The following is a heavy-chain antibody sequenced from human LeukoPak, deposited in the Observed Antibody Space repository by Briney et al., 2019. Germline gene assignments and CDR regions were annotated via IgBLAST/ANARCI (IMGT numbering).Heavy chain of an antibody. CDR1: GFTFSNYA. Sequence: QPGGSLRLSCAASGFTFSNYAMHWVRQGPRKGLEWVAYIAHHGNNKYYVDSVKGRFTITRDNSKKTLYLQMDSLRADDTAVYYCAKDGSWSCTDWGQGTLVTVSS. V-gene: IGHV3-30*02. D-gene: IGHD2-8*02. J-gene: IGHJ4*02. CDR3: AKDGSWSCTD. CDR2: IAHHGNNK.